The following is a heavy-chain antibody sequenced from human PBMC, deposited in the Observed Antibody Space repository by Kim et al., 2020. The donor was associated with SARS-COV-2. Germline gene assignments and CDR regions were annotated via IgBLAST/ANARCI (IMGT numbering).Heavy chain of an antibody. V-gene: IGHV4-4*07. D-gene: IGHD3-3*01. CDR3: ARAVTTYDFWSGYHPGPHDY. Sequence: SETLSLTCTVSGGSISSYYWSWIRQPAGKGLEWIGRIYTSGSTNYNPSLKSRVTMSVDTSKNQFSLKLSSVTAADTAVYYCARAVTTYDFWSGYHPGPHDYWGQGTLVTVSS. CDR2: IYTSGST. J-gene: IGHJ4*02. CDR1: GGSISSYY.